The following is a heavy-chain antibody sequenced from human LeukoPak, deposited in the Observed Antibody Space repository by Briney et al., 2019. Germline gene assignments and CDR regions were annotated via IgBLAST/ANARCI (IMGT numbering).Heavy chain of an antibody. CDR3: AREGVGATDDAFDI. CDR1: GGSISSYY. D-gene: IGHD1-26*01. J-gene: IGHJ3*02. CDR2: IYYSGST. Sequence: SETLPLTCTVSGGSISSYYWSWIRQPPGKGLEWIGYIYYSGSTNYNPSLKSRVTISVDTSKNQFSLKLSSVTAADTAVYYCAREGVGATDDAFDIWGQGTMVTVSS. V-gene: IGHV4-59*01.